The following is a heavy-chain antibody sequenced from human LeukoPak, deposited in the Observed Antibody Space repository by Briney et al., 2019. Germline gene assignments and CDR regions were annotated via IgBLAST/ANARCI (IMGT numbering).Heavy chain of an antibody. CDR2: IWYDGSNK. Sequence: GRSLRLSCAASGFTFSSYGMHWVRQAPGKGLEWVAVIWYDGSNKYYADSVRGRFTISRDNSKNTLYLQMNSLRAEDTAVYYCARDPTDSSGFLGFFQHWGQGTLVTVSS. J-gene: IGHJ1*01. CDR3: ARDPTDSSGFLGFFQH. CDR1: GFTFSSYG. D-gene: IGHD3-22*01. V-gene: IGHV3-33*01.